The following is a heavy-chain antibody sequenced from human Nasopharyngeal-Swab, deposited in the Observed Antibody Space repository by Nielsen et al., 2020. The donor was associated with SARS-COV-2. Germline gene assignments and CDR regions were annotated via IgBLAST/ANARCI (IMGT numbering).Heavy chain of an antibody. Sequence: EWVWRIDPSDSYTNYSPSFQGHVTISADKSISTAYLQWSSLKASDTAMYYCARHPYYDSSGYSPLYFDYWGQGTLVTVSS. D-gene: IGHD3-22*01. CDR3: ARHPYYDSSGYSPLYFDY. V-gene: IGHV5-10-1*01. CDR2: IDPSDSYT. J-gene: IGHJ4*02.